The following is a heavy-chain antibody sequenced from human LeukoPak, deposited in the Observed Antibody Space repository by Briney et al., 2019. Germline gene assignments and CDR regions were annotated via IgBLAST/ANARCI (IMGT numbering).Heavy chain of an antibody. CDR2: IYHSGST. J-gene: IGHJ3*02. D-gene: IGHD2-2*01. Sequence: SQTLSLTCTVSGGSISSGGYYWSWIRQPPGKGLEWIGYIYHSGSTYYNPSLKSRVTISVDRSKNQFSLKLSSVTAADTAVYYCARTLVVVPAALYPGAFDIWGQGTMVTVSS. CDR1: GGSISSGGYY. CDR3: ARTLVVVPAALYPGAFDI. V-gene: IGHV4-30-2*01.